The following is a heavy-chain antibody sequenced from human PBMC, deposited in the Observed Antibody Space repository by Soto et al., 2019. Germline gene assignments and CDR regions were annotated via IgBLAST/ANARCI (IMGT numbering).Heavy chain of an antibody. CDR3: ARRQGLEWKRAGWFDP. Sequence: GESLKISCKISGYMFATYWISWVRQMPGKGLEWMGKMDPSDSYTRYSPAFEGHVTISVDKSKNQFSLKLSSVTAADTAVYYCARRQGLEWKRAGWFDPWGQGTLVTVSS. CDR1: GYMFATYW. V-gene: IGHV5-10-1*01. D-gene: IGHD3-3*01. CDR2: MDPSDSYT. J-gene: IGHJ5*02.